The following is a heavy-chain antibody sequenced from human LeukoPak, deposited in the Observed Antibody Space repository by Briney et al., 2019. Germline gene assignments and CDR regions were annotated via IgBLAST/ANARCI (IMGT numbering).Heavy chain of an antibody. CDR1: GGSISSSSYY. J-gene: IGHJ5*02. CDR2: IYYSGST. D-gene: IGHD1-26*01. V-gene: IGHV4-39*07. CDR3: ARDSGSYYAWFDP. Sequence: SETLSLTCTVSGGSISSSSYYWGWIRQPPGKGLEWIGSIYYSGSTYYNPSLKSRVTISVDTSKNQFSLKLSSVTAADTAVYYCARDSGSYYAWFDPWGQGTLVTVSS.